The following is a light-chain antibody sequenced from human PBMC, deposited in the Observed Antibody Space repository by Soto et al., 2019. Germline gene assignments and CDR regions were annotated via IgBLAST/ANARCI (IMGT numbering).Light chain of an antibody. Sequence: EIVLTQSPATLSVSPGERATLSCRASQSVGSNLAWFQQKPGQAPRLLIYGASTRATGVPARFSGSGSGTDFTLTISSLQSEDFATYYCQQSYSTPLTFGGGTKVEIK. CDR2: GAS. V-gene: IGKV3-15*01. CDR3: QQSYSTPLT. CDR1: QSVGSN. J-gene: IGKJ4*01.